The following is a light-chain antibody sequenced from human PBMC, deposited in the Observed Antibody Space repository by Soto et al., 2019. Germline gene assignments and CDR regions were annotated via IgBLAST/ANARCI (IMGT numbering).Light chain of an antibody. Sequence: QSVLTQPPSVSGAPGQRVTISCTGSSSNIGAGYDVHWYQQLPGTAPKLLIYGNSNRPSGVPDRFSGSKPGTSASLAITGLQAEDEADYYCQSYDSSLSGLVFGTGTKVTVL. CDR3: QSYDSSLSGLV. CDR1: SSNIGAGYD. CDR2: GNS. J-gene: IGLJ1*01. V-gene: IGLV1-40*01.